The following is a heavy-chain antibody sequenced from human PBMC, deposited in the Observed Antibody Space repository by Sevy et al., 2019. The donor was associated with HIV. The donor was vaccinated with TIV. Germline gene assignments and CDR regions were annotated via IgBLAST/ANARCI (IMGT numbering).Heavy chain of an antibody. CDR2: IGSSGDP. CDR1: GLTFSSYD. D-gene: IGHD5-12*01. CDR3: ARSGGYSDNGMDV. J-gene: IGHJ6*02. Sequence: GGSLRLSCAASGLTFSSYDMLWVRQVTGKGLEWVSLIGSSGDPYYPGSVKGRFTISRENAKNSVYLQMNSLRAGDTAVYYCARSGGYSDNGMDVWGQWTTVTVSS. V-gene: IGHV3-13*05.